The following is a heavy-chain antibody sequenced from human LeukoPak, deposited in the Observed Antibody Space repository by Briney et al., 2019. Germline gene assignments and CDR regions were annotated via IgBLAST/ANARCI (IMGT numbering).Heavy chain of an antibody. CDR1: GGSISSYY. CDR3: ARYYYDSSGYYYGYFDY. V-gene: IGHV4-59*01. CDR2: IYYSGST. D-gene: IGHD3-22*01. J-gene: IGHJ4*02. Sequence: SETLSLTCTVSGGSISSYYWSWIRQPPGKGLEWIGYIYYSGSTNYSPSLKSRVTISVDTSKNQFSLKLSSVTAADTAVYYCARYYYDSSGYYYGYFDYWGQGTLVTVSS.